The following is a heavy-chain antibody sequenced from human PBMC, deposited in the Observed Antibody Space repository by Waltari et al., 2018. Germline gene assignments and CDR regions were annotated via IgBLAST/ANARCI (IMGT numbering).Heavy chain of an antibody. J-gene: IGHJ6*02. Sequence: QVQLVESGGGVVQPGRSLRLSCAASGFNFSSYGMHWVRQAPGKGLEWVAVIWYDGSNKYYADSVKGRFTISRDNSKNTLYLQMNSLRAEDTAVYYCARVQNSGTLYGMDVWGQGTTVTVSS. D-gene: IGHD1-26*01. CDR1: GFNFSSYG. CDR2: IWYDGSNK. CDR3: ARVQNSGTLYGMDV. V-gene: IGHV3-33*01.